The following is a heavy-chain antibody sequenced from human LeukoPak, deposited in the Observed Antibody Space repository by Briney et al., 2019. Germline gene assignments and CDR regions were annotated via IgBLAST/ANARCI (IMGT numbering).Heavy chain of an antibody. J-gene: IGHJ6*03. CDR1: GYTFTIYG. CDR3: ARGGGGGSYYYYYMDV. V-gene: IGHV1-18*01. CDR2: INPHNDNI. D-gene: IGHD1-26*01. Sequence: ASVKVSCKASGYTFTIYGINWVRQAPGQGLEWMGWINPHNDNINYAQNLQGRVTMTTDTSTSTAYMELRSLRSDDTAVYYCARGGGGGSYYYYYMDVWGKGTTVTVSS.